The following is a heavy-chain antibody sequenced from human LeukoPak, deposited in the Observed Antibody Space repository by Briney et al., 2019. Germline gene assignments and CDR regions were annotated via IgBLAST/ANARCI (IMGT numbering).Heavy chain of an antibody. V-gene: IGHV4-31*03. J-gene: IGHJ5*02. CDR1: GGSISSGGYY. CDR3: ARAPYYDYVWGSYRPPPPWFDP. D-gene: IGHD3-16*02. CDR2: IYYSGST. Sequence: PSETLSLTCTVSGGSISSGGYYWSWIRQHPGKGLEWIGYIYYSGSTYYNPSLKSRVTISVDTSKNQFSLKLSSVTAADPAVYYCARAPYYDYVWGSYRPPPPWFDPWGQGTLVTVSS.